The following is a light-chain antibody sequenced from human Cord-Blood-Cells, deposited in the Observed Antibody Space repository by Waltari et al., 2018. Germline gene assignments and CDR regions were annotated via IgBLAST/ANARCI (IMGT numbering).Light chain of an antibody. J-gene: IGLJ2*01. V-gene: IGLV3-1*01. CDR2: QVS. CDR1: KLGDKY. CDR3: QAWDSSTVV. Sequence: SYELTQPPSVSVSPGQTASITCSGDKLGDKYACWYQQKPGQSPVLVIYQVSTRPSGFPERFSGSNSGNTATLTSSVTQAMDEADYYCQAWDSSTVVFGGGTKLTVL.